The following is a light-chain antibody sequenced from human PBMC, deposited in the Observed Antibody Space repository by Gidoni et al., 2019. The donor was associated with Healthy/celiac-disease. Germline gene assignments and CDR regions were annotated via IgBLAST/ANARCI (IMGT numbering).Light chain of an antibody. V-gene: IGKV3-11*01. Sequence: EHVFTQSPATLSLSPGDRATLSCRASQSVSSYLAWYQQKPGQAPRLLIYDASSRASGIPARFSGSGSGTDFTLTISSLEPEDFAIYYCQQRNSWPITFGPGTKVEIK. CDR2: DAS. CDR3: QQRNSWPIT. J-gene: IGKJ3*01. CDR1: QSVSSY.